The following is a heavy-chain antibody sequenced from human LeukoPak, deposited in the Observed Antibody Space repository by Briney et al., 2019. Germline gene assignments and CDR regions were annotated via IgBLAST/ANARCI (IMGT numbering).Heavy chain of an antibody. CDR1: GFTFSSFN. D-gene: IGHD3-22*01. CDR2: ISSTSSLI. J-gene: IGHJ3*02. V-gene: IGHV3-21*01. CDR3: ARGDSSAFDI. Sequence: GGSLRLSCAASGFTFSSFNMNWVRQAPGKGLEWVSSISSTSSLIWYADSLKGRFTISRDNAKNSLYLQMDSLRAEDTAVYYCARGDSSAFDIWGQGTMVTVSS.